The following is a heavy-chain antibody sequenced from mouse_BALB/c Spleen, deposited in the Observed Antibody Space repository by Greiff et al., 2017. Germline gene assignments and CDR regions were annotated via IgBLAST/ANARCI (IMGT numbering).Heavy chain of an antibody. D-gene: IGHD2-4*01. CDR3: ARGRGDYDVRFAY. V-gene: IGHV5-6-5*01. CDR1: GFTFSSYA. J-gene: IGHJ3*01. Sequence: DVKLVESGGGLVKPGGSLKLSCAASGFTFSSYAMSWVRQTPEKRLEWVASISSGGSTYYPDSVKGRFTISRDNARNILYLQMSSLRSEDTAMYYCARGRGDYDVRFAYWGQGTLVTVSA. CDR2: ISSGGST.